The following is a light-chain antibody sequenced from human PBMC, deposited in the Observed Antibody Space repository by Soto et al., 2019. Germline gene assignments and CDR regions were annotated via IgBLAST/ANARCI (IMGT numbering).Light chain of an antibody. J-gene: IGLJ3*02. CDR3: GTWDSSLSAWV. Sequence: QSVWTQPPSVSAAPRQKVTISCSGSSSNIGNNYVSWYQQLPGTAPKLLIYENNKRPSGIPDRFSGSKSGTSATLGITGLQTGDEADYYCGTWDSSLSAWVFGGGTKLTVL. V-gene: IGLV1-51*02. CDR1: SSNIGNNY. CDR2: ENN.